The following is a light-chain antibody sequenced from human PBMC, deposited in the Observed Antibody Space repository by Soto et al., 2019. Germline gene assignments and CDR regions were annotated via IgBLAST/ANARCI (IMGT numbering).Light chain of an antibody. V-gene: IGKV3-11*01. J-gene: IGKJ3*01. CDR1: QSVRSY. Sequence: EIVLTHSPGTLSLSPGERATLSCRASQSVRSYLAWYQQKPGQAPRLLIHDASNRATGIPARFSGSGSGTDFTLTISSLEAEDFAVYYCQQGFTFGPGTKVDIK. CDR2: DAS. CDR3: QQGFT.